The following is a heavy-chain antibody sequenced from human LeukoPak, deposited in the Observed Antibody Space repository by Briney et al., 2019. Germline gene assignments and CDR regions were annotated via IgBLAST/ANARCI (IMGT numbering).Heavy chain of an antibody. J-gene: IGHJ4*02. CDR3: ARQPAEYDTNGDYYVYFAY. V-gene: IGHV1-2*04. CDR2: INPNSGDT. Sequence: ASVKVSCKASGGTFSSYAISWVRQAPGQGLEWMGWINPNSGDTNYAQKFQGWVTMTRDTSISTAYLELFRLTSDDTAVYYCARQPAEYDTNGDYYVYFAYSGQGNLVTVSS. CDR1: GGTFSSYA. D-gene: IGHD3-22*01.